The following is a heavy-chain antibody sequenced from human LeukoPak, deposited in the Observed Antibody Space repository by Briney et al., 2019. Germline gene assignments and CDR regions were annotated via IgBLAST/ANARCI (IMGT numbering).Heavy chain of an antibody. V-gene: IGHV3-21*01. CDR1: GFTLSSYS. CDR3: ARGPDNYYDTPSDC. J-gene: IGHJ4*02. Sequence: PGGSLRLSCVASGFTLSSYSMNWVRQAPGKGLEWVSSISSSSSYIYYTDSVKGRFTISGDNAKNSLYLQMNSLRAEDTAVYYCARGPDNYYDTPSDCWGQGTLVTVSS. CDR2: ISSSSSYI. D-gene: IGHD3-22*01.